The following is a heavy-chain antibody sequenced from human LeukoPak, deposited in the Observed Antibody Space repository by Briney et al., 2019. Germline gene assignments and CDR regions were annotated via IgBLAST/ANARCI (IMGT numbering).Heavy chain of an antibody. Sequence: SETLSLTCTVSGGSISDYYWSWIRQPPGKGLQWIGYIYYSGSTTYNPSLKSRVAMSVDTSKNQFSLRLSSVTAADTAVYYCARGDFCSSTSCYLRPMDVWGKGTTVTVSS. D-gene: IGHD2-2*01. CDR1: GGSISDYY. V-gene: IGHV4-59*01. J-gene: IGHJ6*03. CDR3: ARGDFCSSTSCYLRPMDV. CDR2: IYYSGST.